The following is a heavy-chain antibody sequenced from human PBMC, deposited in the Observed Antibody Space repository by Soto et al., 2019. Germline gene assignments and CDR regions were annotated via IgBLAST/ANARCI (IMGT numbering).Heavy chain of an antibody. CDR1: GGNISSNIYY. D-gene: IGHD3-22*01. CDR2: IHYSGST. J-gene: IGHJ4*02. Sequence: TSETLSLTCTVSGGNISSNIYYWGWIRQPPGKGLEWIGNIHYSGSTYYDSSLKSRVTISVDTSKNQFSLKLSSVTAADTAVYYCASQHYYDSSGYYVVYWGQGTLVTVSS. CDR3: ASQHYYDSSGYYVVY. V-gene: IGHV4-39*01.